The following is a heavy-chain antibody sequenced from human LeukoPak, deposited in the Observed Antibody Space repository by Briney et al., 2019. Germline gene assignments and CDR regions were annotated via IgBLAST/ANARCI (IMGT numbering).Heavy chain of an antibody. CDR1: GFNLTNYN. CDR2: IHSSSGSI. V-gene: IGHV3-21*01. J-gene: IGHJ3*02. CDR3: ARDLAWDAFDI. Sequence: PGGSLRLSCAASGFNLTNYNMNWVRQAPGKGLEWVSSIHSSSGSIYYADSLKGRFTISRDNAKNSLYLQMNSLRAEDTAVYYCARDLAWDAFDIWGQGTMVTVSS.